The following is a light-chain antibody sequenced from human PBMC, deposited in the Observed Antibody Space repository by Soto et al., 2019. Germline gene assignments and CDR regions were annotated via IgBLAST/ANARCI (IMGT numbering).Light chain of an antibody. CDR1: QSVSTY. Sequence: EIVLTQSPATLSLSPGERATLSCRASQSVSTYLAWYQQKAGQPPRLLIYDASNRATGIPARFSGGGSGTDFTLTISSLETEDFAVYYCQQRSNWPLVTFGPGTRVDVK. V-gene: IGKV3-11*01. J-gene: IGKJ3*01. CDR2: DAS. CDR3: QQRSNWPLVT.